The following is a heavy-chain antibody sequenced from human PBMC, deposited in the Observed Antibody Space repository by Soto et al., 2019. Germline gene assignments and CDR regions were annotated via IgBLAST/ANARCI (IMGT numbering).Heavy chain of an antibody. CDR2: IIPIFGTA. CDR3: AIYGIAAAGTTGWYFDL. J-gene: IGHJ2*01. D-gene: IGHD6-13*01. CDR1: GGTFSSYA. Sequence: QVQLVQSGAEVKKPGSSVKVSCKASGGTFSSYAISWVRQAPGQGLEWMGVIIPIFGTANYAQKFQGRVTIPADESTSTADMELSSLRSEDTAVYYCAIYGIAAAGTTGWYFDLWGRGTLFTVSS. V-gene: IGHV1-69*01.